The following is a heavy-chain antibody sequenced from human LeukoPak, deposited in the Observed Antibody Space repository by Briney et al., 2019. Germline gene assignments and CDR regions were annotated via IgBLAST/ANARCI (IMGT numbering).Heavy chain of an antibody. J-gene: IGHJ4*02. V-gene: IGHV3-21*01. CDR3: ASCYEGSGWYAFDY. CDR2: ISSGSSYI. Sequence: GGSLRLSCAASGFTFSSYNMNWVRQAPGKGLEWVSSISSGSSYIYYADSVKGRFTISRDNAKNSLYLQMNSLRAEDTAVYFCASCYEGSGWYAFDYWGQGTLVTVSS. D-gene: IGHD6-19*01. CDR1: GFTFSSYN.